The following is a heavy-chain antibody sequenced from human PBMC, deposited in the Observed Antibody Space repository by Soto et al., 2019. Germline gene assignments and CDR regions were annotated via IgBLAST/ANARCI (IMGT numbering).Heavy chain of an antibody. CDR3: ARGIGLTGYFYYYYGMDV. Sequence: SETLSLTCAVSGGSISSSNWWSWVRQPPGKGLEWIGEIYHSGSTNYNPSLKSRVTISVDKSKNKFSLKLSSVTAADTAVYYCARGIGLTGYFYYYYGMDVWGQGTTVTVSS. CDR2: IYHSGST. D-gene: IGHD3-9*01. J-gene: IGHJ6*02. V-gene: IGHV4-4*02. CDR1: GGSISSSNW.